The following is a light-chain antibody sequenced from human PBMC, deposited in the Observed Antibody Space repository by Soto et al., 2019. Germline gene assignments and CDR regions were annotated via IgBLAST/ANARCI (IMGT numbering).Light chain of an antibody. CDR2: GAS. V-gene: IGKV3D-15*01. CDR3: QQYNNWYT. J-gene: IGKJ2*01. Sequence: EIVMTQSPATLSVSPGERATLSCRASQTVSSSLAWYQQKPGQAPRLLIYGASTRATGIPARFSGSGSGKEFTLTISILQSEDVAVYYCQQYNNWYTFGQGTKLEIK. CDR1: QTVSSS.